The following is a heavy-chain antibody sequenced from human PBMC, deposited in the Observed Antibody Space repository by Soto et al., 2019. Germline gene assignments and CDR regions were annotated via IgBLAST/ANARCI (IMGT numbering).Heavy chain of an antibody. CDR1: GYTFSNYA. V-gene: IGHV1-18*01. J-gene: IGHJ4*02. CDR3: ARDVIYGSESNDY. D-gene: IGHD3-10*01. CDR2: ISVDNGHT. Sequence: GASVKVSCKASGYTFSNYAITSVRQAPGQGLEWMGWISVDNGHTIYAQRFQGRVTMTTDTSTSTAYLELRSLRSDDTAVYYCARDVIYGSESNDYWGQGTLVTVSS.